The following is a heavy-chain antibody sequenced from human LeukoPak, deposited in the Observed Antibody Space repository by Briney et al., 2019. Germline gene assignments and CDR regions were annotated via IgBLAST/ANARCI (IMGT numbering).Heavy chain of an antibody. CDR2: INHSGST. CDR3: ARNARWLLLLNWFDP. CDR1: GFTFSSYA. V-gene: IGHV4-34*01. J-gene: IGHJ5*02. Sequence: GSLRLSCAASGFTFSSYAMSWVRQPPGKGLEWIGEINHSGSTNYNPSLKSRVTISVDTSKNQFSLKLSSVTAADTAVYYCARNARWLLLLNWFDPWGQGTLVTVSS. D-gene: IGHD3-22*01.